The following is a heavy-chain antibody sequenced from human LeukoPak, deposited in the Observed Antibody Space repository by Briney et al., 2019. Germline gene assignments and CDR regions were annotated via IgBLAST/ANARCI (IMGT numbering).Heavy chain of an antibody. CDR2: INPNSGGT. Sequence: GASVKVSCKASGYTFTGYYMHWVRQAPGQGLEWMGRINPNSGGTNYAQKFQGRVTMTRDTSISTAYMELSRLRSGDTAVYYCARDRPRCSGGSCYSWDYWGQGTLVTVSS. CDR1: GYTFTGYY. D-gene: IGHD2-15*01. CDR3: ARDRPRCSGGSCYSWDY. V-gene: IGHV1-2*06. J-gene: IGHJ4*02.